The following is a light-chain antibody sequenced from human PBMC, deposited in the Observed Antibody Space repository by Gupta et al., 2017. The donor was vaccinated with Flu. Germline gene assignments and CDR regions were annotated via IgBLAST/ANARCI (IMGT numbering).Light chain of an antibody. CDR2: DST. CDR3: QSYDSQRSGPI. V-gene: IGLV1-40*01. CDR1: TSNIGAGYD. J-gene: IGLJ2*01. Sequence: QSVFTQPPSVSGAPGQRATLACSGSTSNIGAGYDVHWYQHFPGAAPKLLIFDSTSRPSGVPDRFSGSKSGTSASLAITGLQAEDEADYYCQSYDSQRSGPIFGGGTKLTVL.